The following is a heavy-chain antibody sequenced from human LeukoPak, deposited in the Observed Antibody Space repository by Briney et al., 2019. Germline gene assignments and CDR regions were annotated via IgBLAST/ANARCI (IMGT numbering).Heavy chain of an antibody. CDR2: IYTSGST. Sequence: SETLSLTCTVSGGSISSYYWSWIRQPAGKGLEWIGRIYTSGSTNYNPSLKSRVTMSVDTSKNQFSLKLSSVTAADTAVYYCARLLYYYDSSGYFRDPSWFDPWGQGTLVTVSS. D-gene: IGHD3-22*01. J-gene: IGHJ5*02. CDR1: GGSISSYY. CDR3: ARLLYYYDSSGYFRDPSWFDP. V-gene: IGHV4-4*07.